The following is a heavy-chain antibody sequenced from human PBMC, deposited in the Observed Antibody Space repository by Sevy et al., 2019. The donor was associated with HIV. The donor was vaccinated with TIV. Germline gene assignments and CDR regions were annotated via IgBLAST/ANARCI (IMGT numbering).Heavy chain of an antibody. CDR1: GGSISSYC. V-gene: IGHV4-59*13. CDR3: ARAGHSYGLFDY. J-gene: IGHJ4*02. Sequence: SETLSLTCTVSGGSISSYCCNWIRQSPGKGLEWIGSMCHTGITNYNPSLKSRVTISLDTSRNQFSLRLSSVTAADTAVYYCARAGHSYGLFDYWGQGTLVTVSS. CDR2: MCHTGIT. D-gene: IGHD5-18*01.